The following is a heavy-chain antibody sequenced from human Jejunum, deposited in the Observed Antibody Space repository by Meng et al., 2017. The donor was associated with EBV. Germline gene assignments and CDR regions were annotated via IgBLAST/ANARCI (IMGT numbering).Heavy chain of an antibody. Sequence: VQRVGSVGALVQLRGSLRLFCAASCLSVSSYWVHWVRQARGKGLVWVSRINEDGATTTYADSVKGRFTISRDNAKNTLYLQMNSLRAEDTAVYYCSRDRVGSNDYWGQGTLVTVSS. D-gene: IGHD3-10*01. CDR1: CLSVSSYW. J-gene: IGHJ4*02. CDR3: SRDRVGSNDY. V-gene: IGHV3-74*01. CDR2: INEDGATT.